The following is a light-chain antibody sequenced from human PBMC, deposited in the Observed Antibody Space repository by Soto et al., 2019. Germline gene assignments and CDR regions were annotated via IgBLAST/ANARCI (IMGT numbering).Light chain of an antibody. CDR1: SSNIGNNY. CDR3: GPWDSSLDV. Sequence: QSVLTQPPSVSAAPGQKVTISCSGSSSNIGNNYVSWYQQLPGTAPKLLIYENNKRPSGIPDRFSGSKSGTSATLGITGLQTGDEADYYCGPWDSSLDVFGAGTKLTVL. J-gene: IGLJ1*01. CDR2: ENN. V-gene: IGLV1-51*02.